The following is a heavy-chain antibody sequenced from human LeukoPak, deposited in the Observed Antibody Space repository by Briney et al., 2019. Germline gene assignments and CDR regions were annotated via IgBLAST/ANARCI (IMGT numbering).Heavy chain of an antibody. CDR2: ISGSGGST. CDR3: AKDLYYYGSGSPQ. V-gene: IGHV3-23*01. J-gene: IGHJ4*02. CDR1: GFTFSSYA. Sequence: PGGSLRLSCAASGFTFSSYAMSWGRQAPGKGLEWVSAISGSGGSTYYADSVKGRFTISRDNSKNTLCLQMNSLRAEDTAVYYCAKDLYYYGSGSPQWGQGTLVTVSS. D-gene: IGHD3-10*01.